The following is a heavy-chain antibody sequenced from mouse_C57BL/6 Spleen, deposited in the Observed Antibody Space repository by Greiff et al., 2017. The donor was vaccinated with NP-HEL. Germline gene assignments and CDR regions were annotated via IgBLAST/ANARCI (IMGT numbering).Heavy chain of an antibody. J-gene: IGHJ4*01. D-gene: IGHD1-1*01. Sequence: DVKLQESGPGLVKPSQSLSLTCSVTGYSITSGYYWNWIRQFPGNKLEWMGYISYDGSNNYNPSLKNRISITRDTSKNQFFLKLNSVTTEDTATYYCASVVADAMDYWGQGTSVTVSS. CDR2: ISYDGSN. V-gene: IGHV3-6*01. CDR3: ASVVADAMDY. CDR1: GYSITSGYY.